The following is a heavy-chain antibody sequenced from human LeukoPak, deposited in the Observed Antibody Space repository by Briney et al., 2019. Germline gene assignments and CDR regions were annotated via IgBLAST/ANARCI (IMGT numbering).Heavy chain of an antibody. J-gene: IGHJ5*02. V-gene: IGHV4-59*01. CDR2: IYYSGST. CDR1: GGSISSYY. D-gene: IGHD3-9*01. Sequence: SETLSLTCTVSGGSISSYYWSWIRQPPGKGLEWIGYIYYSGSTNYNPSLKSRVTISVDTSENQFSLKLSSVTAADTAVYYCARDLGVDILTGYRTVNWFDPWGQGTLVTVSS. CDR3: ARDLGVDILTGYRTVNWFDP.